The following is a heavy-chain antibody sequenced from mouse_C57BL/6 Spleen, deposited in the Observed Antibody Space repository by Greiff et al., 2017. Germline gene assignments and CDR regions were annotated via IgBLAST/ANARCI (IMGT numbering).Heavy chain of an antibody. J-gene: IGHJ3*01. D-gene: IGHD1-1*01. CDR3: TTRLLRAAWFAY. Sequence: EVQLQQSGAELVRPGASVKLSCTASGFNIKDDYMHWVKQRPEQGLEWIGWIDPENGDTEYASKFQGKSTITADTSSNTAYLQLSSLTSEDTAVYYCTTRLLRAAWFAYWGQGTLVTVSA. CDR1: GFNIKDDY. CDR2: IDPENGDT. V-gene: IGHV14-4*01.